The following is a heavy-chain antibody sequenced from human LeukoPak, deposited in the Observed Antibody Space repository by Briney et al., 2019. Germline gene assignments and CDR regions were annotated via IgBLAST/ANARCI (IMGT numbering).Heavy chain of an antibody. CDR1: GFTVSSNY. V-gene: IGHV3-66*01. J-gene: IGHJ4*02. CDR2: IYSGGST. CDR3: ARDVAGTLSWRVDF. Sequence: GGSLRLSCAASGFTVSSNYMSWVRQAPGKGLEWVSVIYSGGSTYYADSVKGRFTVSRDNSMNTLYLQMNSLGAEDTATYYCARDVAGTLSWRVDFWGQGTLVTVSS.